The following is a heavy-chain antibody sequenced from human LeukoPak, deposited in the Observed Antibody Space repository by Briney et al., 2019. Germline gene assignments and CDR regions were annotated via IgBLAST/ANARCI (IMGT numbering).Heavy chain of an antibody. CDR2: IYYSGST. CDR1: GGSISSGGYY. V-gene: IGHV4-31*03. D-gene: IGHD3-3*01. Sequence: SETLSPTRTVSGGSISSGGYYWSWIRHHPGKGLEWIGYIYYSGSTYYNPSLKSRVTISVDTSKNQFSLKLSSVTAADTAVYYCARVGFWSGFTFDYWGQGTLVTVSS. J-gene: IGHJ4*02. CDR3: ARVGFWSGFTFDY.